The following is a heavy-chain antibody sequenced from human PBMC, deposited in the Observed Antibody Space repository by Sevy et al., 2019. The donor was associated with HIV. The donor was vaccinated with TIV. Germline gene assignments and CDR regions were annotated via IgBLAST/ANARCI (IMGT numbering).Heavy chain of an antibody. J-gene: IGHJ5*02. CDR2: INESGII. V-gene: IGHV4-34*01. CDR1: DGSFSGYY. Sequence: SETLSLTCAVHDGSFSGYYWNWIRQLPGKGLEWIGEINESGIIYYNPSLKSRVTISVDTSKKQFSLMLNSVTAADTAVYFCARSPPVVVVPGAPSWFDPWGQGTLVTVSS. D-gene: IGHD2-2*01. CDR3: ARSPPVVVVPGAPSWFDP.